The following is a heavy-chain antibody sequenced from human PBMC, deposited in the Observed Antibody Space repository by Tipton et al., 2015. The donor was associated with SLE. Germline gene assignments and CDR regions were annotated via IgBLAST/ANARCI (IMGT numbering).Heavy chain of an antibody. CDR1: GGSISSHY. Sequence: TLSLTCTVSGGSISSHYWSWIRQPPGKGLEWIGYIYYSGSTNYNPSLKSRVTISVDTSKNQFSLKLSSVTAADTAVYYCAREPLGYSSGWPTGPAFDIWGQGTMVTVSS. CDR2: IYYSGST. J-gene: IGHJ3*02. CDR3: AREPLGYSSGWPTGPAFDI. D-gene: IGHD6-19*01. V-gene: IGHV4-59*11.